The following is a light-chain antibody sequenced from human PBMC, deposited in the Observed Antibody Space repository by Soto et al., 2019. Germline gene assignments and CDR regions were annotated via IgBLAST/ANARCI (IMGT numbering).Light chain of an antibody. Sequence: QSVLTQPASVSGSPGQSITISCTGTSSDVGAYNYVSWYQQHPGKAPKLMIYEVSNRPSGVSNRFSGSKSGNTASLTISGLQAEDEADYYCSSYTSSGTGVFGGGTKLTVL. CDR3: SSYTSSGTGV. V-gene: IGLV2-14*01. CDR2: EVS. J-gene: IGLJ3*02. CDR1: SSDVGAYNY.